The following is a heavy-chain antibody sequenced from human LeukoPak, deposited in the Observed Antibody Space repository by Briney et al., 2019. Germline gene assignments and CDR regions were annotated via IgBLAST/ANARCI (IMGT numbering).Heavy chain of an antibody. CDR1: GGSFSGYY. CDR2: INHSRST. D-gene: IGHD2-2*01. J-gene: IGHJ4*02. Sequence: PSETLSLTCAVYGGSFSGYYWSWIRQPPGKGLEWIGEINHSRSTNYIPSLKSRVTISVDTSKNQFSLKLSSVTAADTAVYYCARGIQRYCSSTSCRNPGENWGQRTLVTVSS. V-gene: IGHV4-34*01. CDR3: ARGIQRYCSSTSCRNPGEN.